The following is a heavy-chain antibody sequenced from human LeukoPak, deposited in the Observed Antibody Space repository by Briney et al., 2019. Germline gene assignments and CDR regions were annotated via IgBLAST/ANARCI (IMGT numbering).Heavy chain of an antibody. CDR1: GYTFTGYY. CDR3: ASTLLTGYCSSTSCYRSYYYYYMDV. Sequence: ASVKVSCKASGYTFTGYYMHWVRQAPGQGLEWMGWINPNSGGTNYAQKFQGRVTMTRDTSISTAYMELSRLRSEDTAVYYCASTLLTGYCSSTSCYRSYYYYYMDVWGKGTTVTVSS. CDR2: INPNSGGT. J-gene: IGHJ6*03. D-gene: IGHD2-2*02. V-gene: IGHV1-2*02.